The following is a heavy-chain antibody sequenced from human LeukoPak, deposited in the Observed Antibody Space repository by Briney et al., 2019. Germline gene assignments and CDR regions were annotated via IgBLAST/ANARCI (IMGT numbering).Heavy chain of an antibody. V-gene: IGHV4-61*01. CDR2: IYYSGRT. J-gene: IGHJ3*02. Sequence: PSETLSLTCTVSGGSLRSGSTYWSWIRHPPGKGREWIGYIYYSGRTNYNPSLKSRATISVAPSKNSFSLKLSSVTAADTAVYYCARDNPTTCAFDIWGQGTMVTVSS. CDR1: GGSLRSGSTY. D-gene: IGHD1-1*01. CDR3: ARDNPTTCAFDI.